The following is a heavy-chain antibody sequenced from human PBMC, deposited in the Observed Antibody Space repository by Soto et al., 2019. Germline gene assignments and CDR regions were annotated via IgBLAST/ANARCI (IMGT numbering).Heavy chain of an antibody. CDR3: AKDWIAVAESLFYHYYGMDV. Sequence: GGSLRLSCAASGFTFSSYGMHWVRQAPGKGLEWVAVISYDGSNKYYADSVKGRFTISRDNSKNTLYLQMNSLRAEDTAVYYCAKDWIAVAESLFYHYYGMDVWGQGTTVTV. CDR2: ISYDGSNK. J-gene: IGHJ6*02. D-gene: IGHD6-19*01. CDR1: GFTFSSYG. V-gene: IGHV3-30*18.